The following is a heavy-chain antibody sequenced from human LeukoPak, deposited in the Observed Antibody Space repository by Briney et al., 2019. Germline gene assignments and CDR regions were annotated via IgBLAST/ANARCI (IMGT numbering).Heavy chain of an antibody. D-gene: IGHD3-10*01. CDR1: GGSFSGYY. CDR2: INHSGST. V-gene: IGHV4-34*01. CDR3: ARGSYDGSGSYYTSGTLFDY. J-gene: IGHJ4*02. Sequence: SETLSLICGVYGGSFSGYYWSWIRQHPGKGPEWIGEINHSGSTNYNPSLKSRVTISVDTSKNQFSLTLSSVTAADTAVYYCARGSYDGSGSYYTSGTLFDYRGQGTLVTVSS.